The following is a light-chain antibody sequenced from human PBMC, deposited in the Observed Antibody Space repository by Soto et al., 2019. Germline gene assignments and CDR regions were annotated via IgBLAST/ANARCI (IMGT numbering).Light chain of an antibody. CDR2: SNN. V-gene: IGLV1-47*01. J-gene: IGLJ3*02. Sequence: QSVLTQPPSVSGAPGQRVTISCSGSSSNIGNHYVYWYQQLPGTAPKLLIYSNNQRPSGVPDRFSGSKSGTSASLAISGLRSEDEADYYCAAWDDSLSGPVFGGGTKVTVL. CDR1: SSNIGNHY. CDR3: AAWDDSLSGPV.